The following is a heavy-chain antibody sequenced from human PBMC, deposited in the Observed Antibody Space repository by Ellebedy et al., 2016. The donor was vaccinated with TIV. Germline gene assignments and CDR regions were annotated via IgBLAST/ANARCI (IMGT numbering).Heavy chain of an antibody. D-gene: IGHD2-2*01. J-gene: IGHJ3*02. CDR3: ASEGYCSGATCSGGFDM. Sequence: ASVKVSXKASPYTFASNFMHWVRQAPGQGLEWMGVINTGGGGTSYAQEFQGRVTVARDTSTSTVYMELSSLRSEDTAIYFCASEGYCSGATCSGGFDMWGQGTMVAVSS. CDR2: INTGGGGT. V-gene: IGHV1-46*01. CDR1: PYTFASNF.